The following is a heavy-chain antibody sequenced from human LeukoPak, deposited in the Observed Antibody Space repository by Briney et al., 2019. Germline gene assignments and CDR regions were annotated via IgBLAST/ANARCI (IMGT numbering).Heavy chain of an antibody. CDR1: GYTFNNYW. D-gene: IGHD3-10*01. CDR3: ARWRGPYYFDF. Sequence: GESLKISCKGSGYTFNNYWIGWVRQMPGKGPEWMGIIHPSDSETRFSPSFQGQVSFSADTSISTAYLQWSDLKPSDTAMYYCARWRGPYYFDFWGQGTLVTVPS. J-gene: IGHJ4*02. V-gene: IGHV5-51*01. CDR2: IHPSDSET.